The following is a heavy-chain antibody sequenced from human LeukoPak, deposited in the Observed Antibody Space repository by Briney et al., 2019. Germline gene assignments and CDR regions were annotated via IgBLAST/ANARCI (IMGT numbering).Heavy chain of an antibody. Sequence: GESLKISCKGSGYSFTTYCIGWVRQMPGKGLEWMGVICPRDSHTRYSPSFQGQVTISADKSISTAYLQWSSLKASDTAMYYCAREGGPYGSGSYYPNWFDPWGQGTLVTVSS. D-gene: IGHD3-10*01. J-gene: IGHJ5*02. V-gene: IGHV5-51*01. CDR1: GYSFTTYC. CDR2: ICPRDSHT. CDR3: AREGGPYGSGSYYPNWFDP.